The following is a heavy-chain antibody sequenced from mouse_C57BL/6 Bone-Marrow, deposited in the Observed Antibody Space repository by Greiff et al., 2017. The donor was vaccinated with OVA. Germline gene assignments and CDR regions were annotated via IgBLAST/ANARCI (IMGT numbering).Heavy chain of an antibody. D-gene: IGHD1-1*01. CDR3: ARGTTVVARYFDV. J-gene: IGHJ1*03. Sequence: QVQLQQSGAELVKPGASVKLSCKASGYTFTSYWMHWVKQRPGQGLEWIGMIHPNSGSTNYNEKFKSKATLTVDKSSSTAYMQLSSLTSEDSAVYYCARGTTVVARYFDVWGTGTTVTVSS. CDR2: IHPNSGST. V-gene: IGHV1-64*01. CDR1: GYTFTSYW.